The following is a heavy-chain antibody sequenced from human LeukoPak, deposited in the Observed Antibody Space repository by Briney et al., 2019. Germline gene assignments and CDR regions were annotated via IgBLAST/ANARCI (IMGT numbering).Heavy chain of an antibody. V-gene: IGHV4-38-2*02. CDR1: GYSISSGYY. Sequence: PSETLSLTCTVSGYSISSGYYWGWIRQPPGKGLEWIGSIYHSGSTYYNPSLKSRVTISVDTSKIQFSLKLTSVTAADTAVYYCARDGYDSYFDYWGQGTLVAVSS. CDR2: IYHSGST. D-gene: IGHD3-22*01. J-gene: IGHJ4*02. CDR3: ARDGYDSYFDY.